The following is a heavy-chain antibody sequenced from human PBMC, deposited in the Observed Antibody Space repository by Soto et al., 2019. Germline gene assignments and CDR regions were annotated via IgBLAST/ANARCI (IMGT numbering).Heavy chain of an antibody. CDR2: IFSSGST. Sequence: KPSETLSLTCTVSGGSINTFYWSWVRQSAGKGLEWIGRIFSSGSTSFNPSLESRVATSVDTSKNHFSLNLSSVTAADMAVYYCAREGSYSAYNFAHGIQLWSFDFWGQGALVTVSS. J-gene: IGHJ4*02. D-gene: IGHD5-12*01. CDR3: AREGSYSAYNFAHGIQLWSFDF. V-gene: IGHV4-4*07. CDR1: GGSINTFY.